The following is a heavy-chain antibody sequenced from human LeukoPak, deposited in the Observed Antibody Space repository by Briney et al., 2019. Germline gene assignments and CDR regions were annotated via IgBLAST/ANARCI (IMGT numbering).Heavy chain of an antibody. Sequence: ASVKVSCKASGNTFTTYDFNGGRQAPGQGFERMGWMNPKTSRTGFAQEFRGRFTMTRNISINTAYLEVTNLRFEDTALYYCVTGVPWDWGQGSLITVSS. CDR3: VTGVPWD. CDR2: MNPKTSRT. V-gene: IGHV1-8*01. D-gene: IGHD1-26*01. J-gene: IGHJ1*01. CDR1: GNTFTTYD.